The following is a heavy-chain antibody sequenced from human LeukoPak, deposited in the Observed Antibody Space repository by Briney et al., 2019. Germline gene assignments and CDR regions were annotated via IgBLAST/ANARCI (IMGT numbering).Heavy chain of an antibody. V-gene: IGHV1-18*01. CDR3: ARDGSVSSGYPNY. J-gene: IGHJ4*02. D-gene: IGHD3-22*01. CDR1: GYSFTSYG. CDR2: ISTYDGNA. Sequence: GASVKVSCKASGYSFTSYGITWVRQAPGQGLEWMGWISTYDGNANYAQKLQGRVTMTTDTSTITAYMELRSLRSDDTAVYYCARDGSVSSGYPNYWGQGTLVTVSS.